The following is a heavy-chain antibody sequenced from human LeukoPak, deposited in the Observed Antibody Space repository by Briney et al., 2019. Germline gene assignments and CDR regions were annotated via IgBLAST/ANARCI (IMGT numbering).Heavy chain of an antibody. Sequence: WASVKVSCKASGYTFTGYYMHWVRQAPGQGLEWMGWINPNSGGTNYAQKFQGRVTMTRDTSISTAYMELSRLRSDDTAVYYCARESPRIQLWPRRCAFDIWGQGTMVTVSS. D-gene: IGHD5-18*01. CDR2: INPNSGGT. CDR1: GYTFTGYY. J-gene: IGHJ3*02. CDR3: ARESPRIQLWPRRCAFDI. V-gene: IGHV1-2*02.